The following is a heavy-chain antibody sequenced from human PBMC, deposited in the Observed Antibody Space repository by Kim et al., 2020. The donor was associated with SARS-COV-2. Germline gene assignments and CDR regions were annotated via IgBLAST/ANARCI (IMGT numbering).Heavy chain of an antibody. CDR3: ARTNYYDSSGYHKLGY. J-gene: IGHJ4*02. Sequence: ASVKVSCKASGYTFTSYGISWVRQAPGQGLEWMGWISAYNGNTNYAQKLQGRVTMTTDTSTSTAYMELRSLRSDDTAVYYCARTNYYDSSGYHKLGYWGQGTLVTVSS. CDR2: ISAYNGNT. V-gene: IGHV1-18*01. D-gene: IGHD3-22*01. CDR1: GYTFTSYG.